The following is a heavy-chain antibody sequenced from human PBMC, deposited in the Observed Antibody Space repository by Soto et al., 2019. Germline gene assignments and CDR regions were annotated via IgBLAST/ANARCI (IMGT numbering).Heavy chain of an antibody. D-gene: IGHD3-16*01. J-gene: IGHJ4*02. CDR2: TSYDGSNN. V-gene: IGHV3-33*05. Sequence: QVQLVESGGGVVQPGTSLRLSCVGSGFTFRSYVIHWVRQAPGKGLEWVALTSYDGSNNFYGDYVKGRFTISRHNSRNTVALQMDSLTFEDTALYYCSRWGTTGGLDVWGQGTLVSVSS. CDR1: GFTFRSYV. CDR3: SRWGTTGGLDV.